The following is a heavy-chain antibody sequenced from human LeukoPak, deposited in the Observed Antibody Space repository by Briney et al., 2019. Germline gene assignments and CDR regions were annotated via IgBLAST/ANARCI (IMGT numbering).Heavy chain of an antibody. CDR3: ASGAWATRLHS. CDR2: VFDGKTT. D-gene: IGHD5-24*01. J-gene: IGHJ4*02. Sequence: SDTLSLTCAVYGESLNYYYWSWIRQSPEKGLEWIGEVFDGKTTNYDPSLKSRVTISAVTSSNQFSLNLKSVTAADTAVYYCASGAWATRLHSWAQGTLVIVSS. CDR1: GESLNYYY. V-gene: IGHV4-34*12.